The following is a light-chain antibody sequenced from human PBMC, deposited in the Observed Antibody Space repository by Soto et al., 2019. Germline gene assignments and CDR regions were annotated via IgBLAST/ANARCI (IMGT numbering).Light chain of an antibody. CDR1: GSDGGDYNS. V-gene: IGLV2-8*01. J-gene: IGLJ3*02. CDR2: DVS. Sequence: QSALTQPPSASGSPGQSVTISCTGTGSDGGDYNSVSWYQQHPGSAPKLVIYDVSKRPSGVPNRFSGSKSSNTASLIVSGLQAEDEADYYCISYADNNNFVFGGGTKVTVL. CDR3: ISYADNNNFV.